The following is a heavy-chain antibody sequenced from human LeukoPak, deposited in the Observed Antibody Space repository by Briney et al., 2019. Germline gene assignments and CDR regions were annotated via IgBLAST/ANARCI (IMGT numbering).Heavy chain of an antibody. V-gene: IGHV3-7*01. CDR3: ARDFSYSSSWYGGDY. CDR1: GFTFSSYW. CDR2: IKQDGSEK. D-gene: IGHD6-13*01. J-gene: IGHJ4*02. Sequence: GGSLRLSCAASGFTFSSYWMSWVHQAPGKGLEWVANIKQDGSEKYYVDSVKGRFTISRDNAKNSLYLQMNSLRAEDTAVYYCARDFSYSSSWYGGDYWGQGTLVTVSS.